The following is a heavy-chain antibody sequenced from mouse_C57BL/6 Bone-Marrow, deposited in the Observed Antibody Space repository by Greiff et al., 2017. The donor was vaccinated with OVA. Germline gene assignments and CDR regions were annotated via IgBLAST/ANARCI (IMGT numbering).Heavy chain of an antibody. CDR2: RNPSSGYN. V-gene: IGHV1-4*01. D-gene: IGHD2-3*01. J-gene: IGHJ2*01. Sequence: QVQLQQSGAELARPGASVKMSCKASGYTFTSYTMHWGKQRPGQGLEWIGYRNPSSGYNKYNQKFKDKATLAADKSSSTAYMQLSSLTSEDSAVYYCAGWLLDYFDYWGRGNTITVSS. CDR3: AGWLLDYFDY. CDR1: GYTFTSYT.